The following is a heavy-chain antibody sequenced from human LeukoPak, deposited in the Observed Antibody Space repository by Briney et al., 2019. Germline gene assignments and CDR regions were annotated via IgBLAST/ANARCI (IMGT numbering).Heavy chain of an antibody. CDR1: GFTFSSYG. J-gene: IGHJ4*02. Sequence: PGGSLRLSCAASGFTFSSYGMHWVRQAPGKGLEWVAVIWYDGSNKYYADSVKGRFTISRDNSKNTLYLQMNSLRAEDTAVYYCARGIKCSGGSCYFDYWGQGTLVSVSS. CDR3: ARGIKCSGGSCYFDY. V-gene: IGHV3-33*01. CDR2: IWYDGSNK. D-gene: IGHD2-15*01.